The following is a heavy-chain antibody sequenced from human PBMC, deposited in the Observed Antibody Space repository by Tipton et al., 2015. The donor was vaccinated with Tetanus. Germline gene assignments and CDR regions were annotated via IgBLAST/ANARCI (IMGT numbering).Heavy chain of an antibody. J-gene: IGHJ4*02. CDR1: GFTFSSYG. V-gene: IGHV3-33*01. CDR3: TTGYDSSGYYPYDY. D-gene: IGHD3-22*01. Sequence: SLRLSCAASGFTFSSYGMHWVRQAPGKGLEWVAVIWYDGSNKYYADSVKGRFTISRDNSKNTLYLQINSLRAEDTAVYYCTTGYDSSGYYPYDYWGQGTLVTVSS. CDR2: IWYDGSNK.